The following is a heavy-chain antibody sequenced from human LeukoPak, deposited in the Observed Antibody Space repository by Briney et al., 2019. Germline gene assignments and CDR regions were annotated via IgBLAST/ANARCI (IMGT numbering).Heavy chain of an antibody. CDR2: ISGSGDST. D-gene: IGHD2-15*01. Sequence: PGGSLRLSCAASGFTFSSYAMSWVRQAPGKGLEWVSAISGSGDSTYYADSVKGRFTISRDNSKNTLYLQMNSLRAEDTAVYYCAKGPLRVLGFDYWGQGTLVTVSS. CDR1: GFTFSSYA. V-gene: IGHV3-23*01. J-gene: IGHJ4*02. CDR3: AKGPLRVLGFDY.